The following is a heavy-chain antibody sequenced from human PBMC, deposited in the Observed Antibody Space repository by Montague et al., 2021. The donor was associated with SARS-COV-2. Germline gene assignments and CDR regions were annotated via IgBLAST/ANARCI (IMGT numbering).Heavy chain of an antibody. J-gene: IGHJ5*02. CDR1: GDSVSSGAYY. V-gene: IGHV4-61*08. CDR3: AREYFDSSGLVWIDP. D-gene: IGHD3-22*01. Sequence: SETLFLTCTVSGDSVSSGAYYWSWIRQPSGKGLEWIAYIYYSGNTYTKYNPSLESRVSISVDTSKNQFSLKLTSGSAADTAVYYCAREYFDSSGLVWIDPWGQGTLVIVSS. CDR2: IYYSGNTYT.